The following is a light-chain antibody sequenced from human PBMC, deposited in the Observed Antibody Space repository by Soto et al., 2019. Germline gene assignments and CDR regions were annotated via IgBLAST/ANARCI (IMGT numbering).Light chain of an antibody. Sequence: ETVLTQSPATLSLSPGERATLSCRASQNVDIYLAWYQQKPGQAPRLHIYDASNRATGVPPRFSGNGSGTDFTLTISSLEPEDFALYYCQQRRNWPPLTFGQGTRLEIK. J-gene: IGKJ5*01. V-gene: IGKV3-11*01. CDR2: DAS. CDR1: QNVDIY. CDR3: QQRRNWPPLT.